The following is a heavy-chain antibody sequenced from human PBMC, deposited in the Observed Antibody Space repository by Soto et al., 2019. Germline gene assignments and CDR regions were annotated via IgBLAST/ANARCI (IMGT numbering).Heavy chain of an antibody. Sequence: SETLSLTCTVSGGSINSYYWSWIRQPPGRGLEWIGYIYYSGTTNYNPSLKSRVTISVDTSKNQFSLWLTSVTAADTAVYYCARQQSFGELTAMVLWGQGTTVTVSS. CDR3: ARQQSFGELTAMVL. J-gene: IGHJ6*02. CDR2: IYYSGTT. CDR1: GGSINSYY. D-gene: IGHD3-10*01. V-gene: IGHV4-59*08.